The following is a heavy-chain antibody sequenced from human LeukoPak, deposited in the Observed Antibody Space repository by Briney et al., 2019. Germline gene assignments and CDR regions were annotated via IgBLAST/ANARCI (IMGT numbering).Heavy chain of an antibody. J-gene: IGHJ4*02. CDR2: IYYSGST. Sequence: WVRQAPGKGLEWIGSIYYSGSTYYNPSLKSRVTISVDTSKNQFSLKLSSVTAADTAVYYCARGGSYRGYFDYWGQGTLVTVSS. V-gene: IGHV4-39*07. D-gene: IGHD1-26*01. CDR3: ARGGSYRGYFDY.